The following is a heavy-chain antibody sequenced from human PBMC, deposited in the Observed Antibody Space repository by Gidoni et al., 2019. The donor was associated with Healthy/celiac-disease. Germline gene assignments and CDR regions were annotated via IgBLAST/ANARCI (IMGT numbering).Heavy chain of an antibody. CDR2: ISYDGSNK. CDR3: AKPMIVVSDAFDI. D-gene: IGHD3-22*01. J-gene: IGHJ3*02. Sequence: QVQLVESGGGVVQPGRSLRLSCAASGFTFSSYGMHWVRQAPGKGLEWVAVISYDGSNKYYADSVKGRFTISRDNSKNTLYLQMNSLRAEDTAVYYCAKPMIVVSDAFDIWGQGTMVTVSS. CDR1: GFTFSSYG. V-gene: IGHV3-30*18.